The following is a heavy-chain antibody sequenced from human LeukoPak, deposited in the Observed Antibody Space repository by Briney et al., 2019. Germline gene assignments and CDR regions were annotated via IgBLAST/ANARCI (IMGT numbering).Heavy chain of an antibody. Sequence: GGSLILSCAASGFTFSSYWMHWVRQAPGEGLVWVSRINSDGSITSYADSVMGRFTISRDNARNTLYLQMNSLRAEDTAVYYCASNFHGDSHSWGQGTLVTVSS. CDR2: INSDGSIT. CDR3: ASNFHGDSHS. CDR1: GFTFSSYW. J-gene: IGHJ4*02. D-gene: IGHD4-17*01. V-gene: IGHV3-74*01.